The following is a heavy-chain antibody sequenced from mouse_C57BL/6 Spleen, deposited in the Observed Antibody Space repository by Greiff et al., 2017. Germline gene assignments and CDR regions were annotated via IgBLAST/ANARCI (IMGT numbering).Heavy chain of an antibody. V-gene: IGHV5-4*01. Sequence: EVQLQESGGGLVKPGGSLKLSCAASGFTFSSYAMSWVRQTPEKRLEWVATISDGGSYTYYPDNVKGRFTISRDNAKNNLYLQMSHLKSEDTAMYYCARGPLHSNYFFAYWGQGTLVTVSA. CDR2: ISDGGSYT. J-gene: IGHJ3*01. D-gene: IGHD2-5*01. CDR1: GFTFSSYA. CDR3: ARGPLHSNYFFAY.